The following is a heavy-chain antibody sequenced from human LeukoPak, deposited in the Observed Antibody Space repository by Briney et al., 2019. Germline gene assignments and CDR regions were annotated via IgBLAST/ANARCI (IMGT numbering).Heavy chain of an antibody. V-gene: IGHV4-59*08. Sequence: PSETLSLTCTVSGDSISSNYWSWIRQPPGKGLEWIGYIYNSGSTKYNPSLKSRVTISVDTSKNLFSLKLSSVTAADTAVYYCARQDWSPNWFDPWGQGTLVTVSS. J-gene: IGHJ5*02. D-gene: IGHD3-3*01. CDR3: ARQDWSPNWFDP. CDR1: GDSISSNY. CDR2: IYNSGST.